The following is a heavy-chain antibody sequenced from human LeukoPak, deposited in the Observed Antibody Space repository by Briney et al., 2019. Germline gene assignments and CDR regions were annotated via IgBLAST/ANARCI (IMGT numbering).Heavy chain of an antibody. V-gene: IGHV3-33*06. Sequence: PGGSLRLSCAASGFTFSFYGMHWVRQAPGKGLEWVAVIWFDGSTEYYADSVKGRFTISRDNSKNTPYLQMNSLRAEDAALYYCAKDFYRRYFDSRGFYFDFWGQGTLVTVSS. D-gene: IGHD3-22*01. CDR2: IWFDGSTE. CDR3: AKDFYRRYFDSRGFYFDF. J-gene: IGHJ4*02. CDR1: GFTFSFYG.